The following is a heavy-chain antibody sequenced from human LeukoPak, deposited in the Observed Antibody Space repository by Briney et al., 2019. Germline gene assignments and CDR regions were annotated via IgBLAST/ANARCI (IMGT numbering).Heavy chain of an antibody. D-gene: IGHD5/OR15-5a*01. CDR3: ARGLYPYYYYYMDV. V-gene: IGHV4-34*01. CDR1: GGSFSGYY. J-gene: IGHJ6*03. CDR2: INHSGST. Sequence: SETLSLTCAVYGGSFSGYYWSWIRQPPGKGLEWIGEINHSGSTNYNPSLKSRVTISVDTSKNQFSLKLSSVTAADTAVYYCARGLYPYYYYYMDVWGKGTTVTVSS.